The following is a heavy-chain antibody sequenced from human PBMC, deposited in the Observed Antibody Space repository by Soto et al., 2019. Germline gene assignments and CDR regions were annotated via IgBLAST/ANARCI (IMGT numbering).Heavy chain of an antibody. J-gene: IGHJ5*02. CDR3: ARDWRTAGTTGWFDP. CDR2: ISYDGTTK. CDR1: GFTFSTHA. D-gene: IGHD6-13*01. Sequence: QEQVVESGGGVVQPGRSLRLSCAASGFTFSTHAMHWVRQAPGRGLEWVAIISYDGTTKDYADSVKGRFTISRDSSKNAVYLQMNSLRSEDTALYYCARDWRTAGTTGWFDPWGQGTLVTVSS. V-gene: IGHV3-30-3*01.